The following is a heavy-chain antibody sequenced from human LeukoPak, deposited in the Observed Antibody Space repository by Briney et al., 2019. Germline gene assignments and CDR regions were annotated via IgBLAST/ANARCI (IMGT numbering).Heavy chain of an antibody. CDR3: ARGASIRYYYYYYAMDV. J-gene: IGHJ6*02. CDR1: GGSISSGDYY. V-gene: IGHV4-30-4*01. Sequence: PSETLSLTCTVSGGSISSGDYYWSWIRQPTGKGLEWIGYIYYSGSTYYNPSLKSRVTISVDTSKNQFSLKLSSVTAADTAVYYCARGASIRYYYYYYAMDVWGQGTTVTVSS. CDR2: IYYSGST.